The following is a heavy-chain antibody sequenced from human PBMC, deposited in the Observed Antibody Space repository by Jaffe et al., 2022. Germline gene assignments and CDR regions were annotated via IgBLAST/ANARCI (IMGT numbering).Heavy chain of an antibody. V-gene: IGHV4-61*02. D-gene: IGHD6-19*01. Sequence: QVQLQESGPGLVKPSQTLSLTCTVSGGSISSGSYYWSWIRQPAGKGLEWIGRIYTSGSTNYNPSLKSRVTISVDTSKNQFSLKLSSVTAADTAVYYCARDSSGWYSYYYYYMDVWGKGTTVTVSS. CDR2: IYTSGST. CDR3: ARDSSGWYSYYYYYMDV. J-gene: IGHJ6*03. CDR1: GGSISSGSYY.